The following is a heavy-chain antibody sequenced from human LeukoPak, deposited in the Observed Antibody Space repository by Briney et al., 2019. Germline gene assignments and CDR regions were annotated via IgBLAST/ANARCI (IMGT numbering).Heavy chain of an antibody. J-gene: IGHJ4*02. CDR1: GFTFSSYW. V-gene: IGHV3-7*01. Sequence: GGSLRLSCAASGFTFSSYWMSWVRQAPGKGLEWVANIKQDGSEKYYVDSVKGRFTISRDIAKNSLYLQMNSLRAEDTAVYYCEREGYYYDSSGYYFDYWGQGTLVTVSS. CDR2: IKQDGSEK. D-gene: IGHD3-22*01. CDR3: EREGYYYDSSGYYFDY.